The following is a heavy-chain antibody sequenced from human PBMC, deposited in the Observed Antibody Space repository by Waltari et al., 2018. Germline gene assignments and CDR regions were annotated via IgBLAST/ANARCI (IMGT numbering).Heavy chain of an antibody. Sequence: QVQLQESGPGLVTPSETLSLTCTDSGGSITSNYWSWIRQPPGKGLEWIGYISYSGSTNYDPSLKSRVTMSVDTSKNQFSLKLSSVTAADTAVYYCARHKAGTTADHWGQGTLVTVSS. V-gene: IGHV4-59*08. J-gene: IGHJ4*02. CDR2: ISYSGST. D-gene: IGHD1-7*01. CDR1: GGSITSNY. CDR3: ARHKAGTTADH.